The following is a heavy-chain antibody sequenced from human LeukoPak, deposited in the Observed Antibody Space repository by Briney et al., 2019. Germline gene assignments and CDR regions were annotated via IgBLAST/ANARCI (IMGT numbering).Heavy chain of an antibody. Sequence: PSETLSLTCTVSGGSISNFYWSWIRQPPGKGLEWIGYIYYSGSSNYNPSLKSRITISVDTSKNQFSLKLSSVTAADTAVYYCARGPSYFDYWGQGTLVTVSS. CDR1: GGSISNFY. CDR3: ARGPSYFDY. J-gene: IGHJ4*02. CDR2: IYYSGSS. V-gene: IGHV4-59*12.